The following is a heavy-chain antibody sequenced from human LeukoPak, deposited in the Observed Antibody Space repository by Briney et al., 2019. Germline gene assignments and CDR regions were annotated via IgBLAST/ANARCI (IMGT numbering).Heavy chain of an antibody. CDR3: ARTRYYDILTGYYEYYYYYMDV. Sequence: LETLSPTCAVYGGSFSGYYWSWIREPPGKGLEWIGEINHSGSTNSTPSLKSRVTISVYTSKNQFSLKLSSLTAADTAVYYCARTRYYDILTGYYEYYYYYMDVWGKGTTVTISS. J-gene: IGHJ6*03. V-gene: IGHV4-34*01. CDR1: GGSFSGYY. D-gene: IGHD3-9*01. CDR2: INHSGST.